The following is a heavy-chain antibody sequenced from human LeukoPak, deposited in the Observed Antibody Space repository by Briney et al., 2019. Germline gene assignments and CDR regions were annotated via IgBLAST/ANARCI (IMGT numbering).Heavy chain of an antibody. V-gene: IGHV3-23*01. CDR2: IIGSSGST. CDR3: AKGAYDYIEIAYFDY. CDR1: GFSFNNYA. J-gene: IGHJ4*02. D-gene: IGHD5-12*01. Sequence: HSGGSLRLSCVASGFSFNNYAMNWVGQAPGKGLEWVSFIIGSSGSTFYADSVKGRFTISRDKSKNTLYLQMNSLRAEDTAVYYCAKGAYDYIEIAYFDYWGQGSLVTVSS.